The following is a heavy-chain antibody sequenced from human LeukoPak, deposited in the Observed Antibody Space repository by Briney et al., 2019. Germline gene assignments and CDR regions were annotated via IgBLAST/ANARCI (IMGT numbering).Heavy chain of an antibody. V-gene: IGHV3-30*02. Sequence: PGGSLRLSCAASGFTFSSYGMHWVRQAPGKGLGWVAFIRYDGSNKYYADSVKGRLTISRDNSKNTLYLQMNSLRAEDTAVYYCAKQICSSTSCYHFDYWGQGTLVTVSS. D-gene: IGHD2-2*01. CDR3: AKQICSSTSCYHFDY. CDR2: IRYDGSNK. CDR1: GFTFSSYG. J-gene: IGHJ4*02.